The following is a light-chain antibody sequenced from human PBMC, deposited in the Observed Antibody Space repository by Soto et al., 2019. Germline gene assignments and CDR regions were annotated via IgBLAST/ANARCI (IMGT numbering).Light chain of an antibody. V-gene: IGKV3-20*01. CDR2: GAF. Sequence: EIVLTQSPGILSLSPGERATLSCRASQSVSSSYLAWYQQKPGQAPRLVIYGAFSRATGIPDRYSGSGSGTNFTLPISRLELEDFAVYYCQQYGSSPPITCSQGTRLDIK. CDR1: QSVSSSY. J-gene: IGKJ5*01. CDR3: QQYGSSPPIT.